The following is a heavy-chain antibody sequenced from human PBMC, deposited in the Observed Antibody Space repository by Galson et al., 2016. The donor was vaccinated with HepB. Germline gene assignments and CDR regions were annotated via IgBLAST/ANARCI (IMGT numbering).Heavy chain of an antibody. CDR1: GFSFSRYG. J-gene: IGHJ4*02. CDR2: ISYDGNNK. CDR3: AKERDVIAADPSLDS. Sequence: SLRLSCAASGFSFSRYGMHWVRQAPGKGLEWVAVISYDGNNKNYADSVKGRSTISRDSSNNTLFLQMNSLRTEDTAVYYCAKERDVIAADPSLDSWGQGAPVAVSS. V-gene: IGHV3-30*18. D-gene: IGHD2-15*01.